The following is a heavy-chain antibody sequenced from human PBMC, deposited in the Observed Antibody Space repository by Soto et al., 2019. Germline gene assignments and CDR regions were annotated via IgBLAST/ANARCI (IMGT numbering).Heavy chain of an antibody. CDR3: AKKSGVGATWYFDY. V-gene: IGHV3-23*01. Sequence: GGSLRLSCAASGFTFSDYGMSWVRQAPGKGLEWVSALPEIGTNTYYADSVKGRFTISRDNSKNTLFLQINNLRAGDTAVYYCAKKSGVGATWYFDYWGQGTRVTVSS. J-gene: IGHJ4*02. CDR1: GFTFSDYG. CDR2: LPEIGTNT. D-gene: IGHD1-26*01.